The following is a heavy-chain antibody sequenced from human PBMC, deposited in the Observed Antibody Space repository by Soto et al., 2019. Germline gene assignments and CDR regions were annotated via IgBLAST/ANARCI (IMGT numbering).Heavy chain of an antibody. D-gene: IGHD6-6*01. CDR1: GFTFSSYA. J-gene: IGHJ4*02. V-gene: IGHV3-23*01. CDR3: AKDRERIATRSIDY. CDR2: ISGSGVST. Sequence: EVQLLESGGGLVQPGGSLRLCCAASGFTFSSYAMSWVRQAPGKGLEWVSGISGSGVSTYYADSVKGRFTISRDNSKSTLYLQMNSLRAEDTAVYYCAKDRERIATRSIDYWGQGTLVTVSS.